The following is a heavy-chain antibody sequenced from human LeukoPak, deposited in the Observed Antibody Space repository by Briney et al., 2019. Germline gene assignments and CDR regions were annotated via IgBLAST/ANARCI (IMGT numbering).Heavy chain of an antibody. D-gene: IGHD2-15*01. J-gene: IGHJ5*02. CDR1: GGSISSYY. V-gene: IGHV4-59*12. CDR2: IYYSGST. CDR3: ARRTLGYCSGGSCYSLGFDP. Sequence: SETLSLTCTVSGGSISSYYWSWIRQPPGKGLEWIGFIYYSGSTNYNPSLKSRVTISVDTSKNQFSLKLSSVTAADTAVYYCARRTLGYCSGGSCYSLGFDPWGQGTLVTVSS.